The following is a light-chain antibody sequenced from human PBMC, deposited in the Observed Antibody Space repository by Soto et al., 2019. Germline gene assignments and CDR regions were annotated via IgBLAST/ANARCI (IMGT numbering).Light chain of an antibody. Sequence: EIVLTQSPATLSLSPGERATLSCRASQSVGSYLAWYQQRPGQVPSLLIYDASNRATGIPARFSGSGSGTDFTLTISSLEPEDFAVYYCQQRSNWPLTFGGGTKMEIK. V-gene: IGKV3-11*01. CDR2: DAS. CDR1: QSVGSY. CDR3: QQRSNWPLT. J-gene: IGKJ4*01.